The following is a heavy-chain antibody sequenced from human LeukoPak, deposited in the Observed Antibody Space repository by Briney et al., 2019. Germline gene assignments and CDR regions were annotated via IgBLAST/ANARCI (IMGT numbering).Heavy chain of an antibody. CDR2: INPNSGGT. V-gene: IGHV1-2*02. CDR3: ARDRVFGVVFGRFDP. Sequence: ASVKVPCKASGYTFTGYYLHWVRQAPGQGLEWMGWINPNSGGTSYAQKFQGRVSMTRDTSISTVYMELSGLRSDDTAIYYCARDRVFGVVFGRFDPWGQGTLVTVST. CDR1: GYTFTGYY. D-gene: IGHD3-3*01. J-gene: IGHJ5*02.